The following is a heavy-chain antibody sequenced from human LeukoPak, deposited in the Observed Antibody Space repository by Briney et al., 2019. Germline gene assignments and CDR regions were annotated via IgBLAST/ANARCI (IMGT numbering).Heavy chain of an antibody. Sequence: PSETLSLTCAVYGGSFSDYYWSWIRQSPGKGLEWIGEINHSGSTNYNPSLKSRVAISVDTSKKQFSLRLTSVTAADTAVYYCARNHVYYYDSSGYYAMDVWGQGTTVTVSS. J-gene: IGHJ6*02. V-gene: IGHV4-34*01. D-gene: IGHD3-22*01. CDR1: GGSFSDYY. CDR3: ARNHVYYYDSSGYYAMDV. CDR2: INHSGST.